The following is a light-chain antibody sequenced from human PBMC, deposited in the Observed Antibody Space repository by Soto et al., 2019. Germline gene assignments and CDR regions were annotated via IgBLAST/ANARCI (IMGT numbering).Light chain of an antibody. CDR3: NSYTSSSTPVV. J-gene: IGLJ2*01. Sequence: QSALTQPASVSGSPGQSIAISCSGTSSDVGGYGFVSWYQQHPGKAPKLIIYNVSNRPSGVSNRFSGSQSGNTASLTISGLQAEDEAVYYCNSYTSSSTPVVFGGGTKLTVL. CDR1: SSDVGGYGF. CDR2: NVS. V-gene: IGLV2-14*01.